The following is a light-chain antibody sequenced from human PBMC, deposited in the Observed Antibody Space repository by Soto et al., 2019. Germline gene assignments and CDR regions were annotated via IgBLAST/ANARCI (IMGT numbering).Light chain of an antibody. Sequence: QALVTQPPSASGTPGQRVTISCSGSSSNIGANPINWYQQLPGTAPKLLIYNNDQRPSGVPDRFSASKSGTSASLAISGLQSEDEADYYCEAWDDSLYGAVLGGGTKLTVL. CDR3: EAWDDSLYGAV. CDR1: SSNIGANP. J-gene: IGLJ2*01. V-gene: IGLV1-44*01. CDR2: NND.